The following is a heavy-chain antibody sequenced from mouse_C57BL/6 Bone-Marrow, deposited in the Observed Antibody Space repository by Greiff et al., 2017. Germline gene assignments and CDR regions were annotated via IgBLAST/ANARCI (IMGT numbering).Heavy chain of an antibody. CDR1: GYTFTDYY. D-gene: IGHD2-3*01. V-gene: IGHV1-19*01. J-gene: IGHJ4*01. CDR3: ARGNGYWYYAMDY. CDR2: INPYNGGT. Sequence: EVQLQESGPVLVKPGASVKMSCKASGYTFTDYYMNWVKQSHGKSLEWIGVINPYNGGTSYNQKFKGKATLTVDKSSSTAYMELNSLTSEDSAVYYCARGNGYWYYAMDYWGQGTSVTVSS.